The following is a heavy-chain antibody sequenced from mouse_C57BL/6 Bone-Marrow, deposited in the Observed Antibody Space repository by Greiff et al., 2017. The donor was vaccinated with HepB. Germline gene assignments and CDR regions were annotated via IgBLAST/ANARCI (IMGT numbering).Heavy chain of an antibody. J-gene: IGHJ3*01. D-gene: IGHD1-1*01. CDR1: GYSFTGYY. CDR2: IYPYNGVS. Sequence: EVKLVESGPELVKPGASVKISCKASGYSFTGYYMHWVKQSHGNILDWIGYIYPYNGVSSYNQKFKGKATLTVDKSSSTAYMELRSLTSEDSAVYYCAREGYYGSSYGWFAYWGQGTLVTVSA. CDR3: AREGYYGSSYGWFAY. V-gene: IGHV1-31*01.